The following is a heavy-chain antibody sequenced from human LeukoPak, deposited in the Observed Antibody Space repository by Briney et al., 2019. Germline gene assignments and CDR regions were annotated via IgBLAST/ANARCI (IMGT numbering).Heavy chain of an antibody. V-gene: IGHV4-39*07. D-gene: IGHD5-18*01. J-gene: IGHJ5*02. Sequence: SETLSLTRTVSGGSISSSSYYWGWIRQPPGKGLEWIGSIYYSGSTYYNPSLKSRVTISVDTSKNQFSLKLSSVTAADTAVYYCARGHSYGNWFDPWGQGTLVTVSS. CDR3: ARGHSYGNWFDP. CDR2: IYYSGST. CDR1: GGSISSSSYY.